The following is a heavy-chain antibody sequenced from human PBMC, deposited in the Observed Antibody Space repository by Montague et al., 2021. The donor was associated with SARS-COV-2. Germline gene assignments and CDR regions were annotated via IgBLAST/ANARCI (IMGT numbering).Heavy chain of an antibody. CDR3: ARSHDYRGNDYFDS. CDR2: ITHGGST. D-gene: IGHD4-23*01. V-gene: IGHV4-34*01. J-gene: IGHJ4*02. Sequence: SETRSLTCAVYGGSLSGFYWTWIRQGPGTGLEWVGEITHGGSTSYSPDLKSRLTISLDTSKNQFSLKLDSVTAADTATYYCARSHDYRGNDYFDSWGQGTLVIVSS. CDR1: GGSLSGFY.